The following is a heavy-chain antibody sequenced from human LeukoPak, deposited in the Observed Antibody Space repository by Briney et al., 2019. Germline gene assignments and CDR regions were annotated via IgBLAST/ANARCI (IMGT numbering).Heavy chain of an antibody. CDR1: GGSISSYY. J-gene: IGHJ3*02. V-gene: IGHV4-59*01. Sequence: PSETLSLTCTVSGGSISSYYWSWIRQPPGKGLEWIGYIYYSGSTNYNPSLKSRVTISVDTSKNQFSLKLSSVTAADTAVYYCASQVFSYDYVWGSYRYTQFDAFDIWGQGTMVTASS. CDR3: ASQVFSYDYVWGSYRYTQFDAFDI. D-gene: IGHD3-16*02. CDR2: IYYSGST.